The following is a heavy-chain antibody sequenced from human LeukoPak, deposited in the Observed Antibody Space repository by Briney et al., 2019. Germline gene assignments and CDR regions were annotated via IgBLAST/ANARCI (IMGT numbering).Heavy chain of an antibody. CDR3: ARDAGYCSGGSCYPGQFDY. D-gene: IGHD2-15*01. CDR1: GFTFSSYA. CDR2: ISYDGRSQ. V-gene: IGHV3-30*04. Sequence: PGTSLRLSCAASGFTFSSYAMHWVRQAPGKGLEWVAVISYDGRSQYCADSVKGRFTLSRDNSKNTLYLQMNSLRAEDTAVYYCARDAGYCSGGSCYPGQFDYWGQGTLVTVSS. J-gene: IGHJ4*02.